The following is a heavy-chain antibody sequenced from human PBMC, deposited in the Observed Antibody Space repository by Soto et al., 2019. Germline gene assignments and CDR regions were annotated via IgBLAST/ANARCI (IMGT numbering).Heavy chain of an antibody. CDR3: ARDRQKYGTFDY. CDR1: GYTFGTSG. Sequence: QVELVQSGGEVKKPGASVKVSCKAAGYTFGTSGISWVRQAPGHGLEWMGWISGHNGVTTNARKLQDRVTMTTDTSTSTAYMEQSCLTSDNTTMYYCARDRQKYGTFDYGVQGTLATASP. J-gene: IGHJ4*02. V-gene: IGHV1-18*01. CDR2: ISGHNGVT. D-gene: IGHD1-1*01.